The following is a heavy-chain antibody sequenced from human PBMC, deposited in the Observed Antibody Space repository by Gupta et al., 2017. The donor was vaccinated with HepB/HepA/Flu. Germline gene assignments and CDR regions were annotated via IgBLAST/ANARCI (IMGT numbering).Heavy chain of an antibody. Sequence: QLQLQESGPGLVKPSETLSLTCTVSGGSISSRSYYWGWIRQPPGKGLEWIGSIYYSGSTYYNPSLKSRVTISVDTSKNQFSLKLSSVTAADTAVYYCARRLAVAGFDAFDIWGQGTMVTVSS. CDR3: ARRLAVAGFDAFDI. V-gene: IGHV4-39*01. D-gene: IGHD6-19*01. CDR2: IYYSGST. CDR1: GGSISSRSYY. J-gene: IGHJ3*02.